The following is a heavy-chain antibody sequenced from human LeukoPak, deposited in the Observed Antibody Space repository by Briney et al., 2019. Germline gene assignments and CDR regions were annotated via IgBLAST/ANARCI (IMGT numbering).Heavy chain of an antibody. CDR3: ARRAFGKTALNYFDY. V-gene: IGHV4-39*01. CDR2: IYYSGST. D-gene: IGHD1-1*01. CDR1: GGSISSSSYS. Sequence: PSETLSLTCAVSGGSISSSSYSWGWIRQPPGKGLEWIGSIYYSGSTYYNPSLKSRVTISVDTSKNQFSLKLSSVTAADTAVYYCARRAFGKTALNYFDYWGQGTLVTVSS. J-gene: IGHJ4*02.